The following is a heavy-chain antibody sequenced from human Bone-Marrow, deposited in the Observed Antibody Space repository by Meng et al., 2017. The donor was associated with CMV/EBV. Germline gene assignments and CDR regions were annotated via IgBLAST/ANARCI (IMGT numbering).Heavy chain of an antibody. CDR2: IYSGGSST. Sequence: GESLKISCAASGFTFSSYAMSWVRQAPGKGLEWVSVIYSGGSSTYYADSVKGRFTTSRDNSKNTLYLQMNSLRAEDTAVYYCAKEENSGFLEWLSYWGQGTLVTVSS. V-gene: IGHV3-23*03. D-gene: IGHD3-3*01. CDR1: GFTFSSYA. J-gene: IGHJ4*02. CDR3: AKEENSGFLEWLSY.